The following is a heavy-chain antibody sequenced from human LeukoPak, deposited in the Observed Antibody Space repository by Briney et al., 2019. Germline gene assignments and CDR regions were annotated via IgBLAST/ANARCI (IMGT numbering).Heavy chain of an antibody. V-gene: IGHV2-70*04. CDR2: IDWDDDK. Sequence: CGPTLVNPTQTLTLTCTFSGFSLSTRGMRVSWIRQPPGKALEWLARIDWDDDKFYSTSLKTSLTISKDTSKNQVGLTMTNMDPVDTATYYCARTHLATADYFDSWGQGTLVTVSS. CDR3: ARTHLATADYFDS. J-gene: IGHJ4*02. CDR1: GFSLSTRGMR. D-gene: IGHD6-13*01.